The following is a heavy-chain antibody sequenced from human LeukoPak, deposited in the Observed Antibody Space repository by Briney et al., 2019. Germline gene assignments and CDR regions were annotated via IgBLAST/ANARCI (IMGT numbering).Heavy chain of an antibody. D-gene: IGHD4-17*01. V-gene: IGHV4-59*01. Sequence: SETLSPTCTVSGGSISSYYWSWIRQPPGKGLEWIGYIYYSGSTNYNPSLKSRVTISVDTSKNQFSLKLSSVTAADTAVYYCARSYGDWSYWYFDLWGRGTPVTVSS. CDR3: ARSYGDWSYWYFDL. J-gene: IGHJ2*01. CDR1: GGSISSYY. CDR2: IYYSGST.